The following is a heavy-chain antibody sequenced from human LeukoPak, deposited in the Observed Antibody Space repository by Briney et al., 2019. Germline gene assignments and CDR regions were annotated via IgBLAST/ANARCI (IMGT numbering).Heavy chain of an antibody. CDR2: IYTSGST. J-gene: IGHJ4*02. V-gene: IGHV4-61*02. CDR3: ARDLYSSSWYWSPLDY. CDR1: GGSISSSSYY. D-gene: IGHD6-13*01. Sequence: SETLSLTCTVSGGSISSSSYYWSWIRQPAGKGLEWIGRIYTSGSTNYNPSLKSRVTMSVDTSKNQFSLKLSSVTAADTAVYYCARDLYSSSWYWSPLDYWGQGTLVTVSS.